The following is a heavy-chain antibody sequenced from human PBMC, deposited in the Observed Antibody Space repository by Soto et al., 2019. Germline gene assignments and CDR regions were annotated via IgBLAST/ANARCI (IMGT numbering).Heavy chain of an antibody. CDR2: ISYDGSNK. J-gene: IGHJ4*02. Sequence: GGSLRLSCAAAGFTFSSYGMHWVRQAPGKGLEWVAVISYDGSNKYYADSVKGRFTISRDNSKNTLYLQMNSLRAEDTAVYYCAKETYSSSSSDYWGQGTLVTVSS. D-gene: IGHD6-6*01. V-gene: IGHV3-30*18. CDR3: AKETYSSSSSDY. CDR1: GFTFSSYG.